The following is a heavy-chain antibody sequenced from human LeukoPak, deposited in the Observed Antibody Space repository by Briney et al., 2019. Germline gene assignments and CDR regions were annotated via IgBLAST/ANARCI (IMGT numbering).Heavy chain of an antibody. J-gene: IGHJ6*02. V-gene: IGHV3-30*04. CDR1: GFTFSSYA. CDR3: ARDGVHCGGDCYSVDYYYGMDV. Sequence: GGSLRLSCAASGFTFSSYAMHWVRQAPGKGLEWVAVISYDGSNKYYADSVKGRFTISRDNSKNTLYLQMNSLRAEDTAVYYCARDGVHCGGDCYSVDYYYGMDVWGQGTTVTVS. D-gene: IGHD2-21*02. CDR2: ISYDGSNK.